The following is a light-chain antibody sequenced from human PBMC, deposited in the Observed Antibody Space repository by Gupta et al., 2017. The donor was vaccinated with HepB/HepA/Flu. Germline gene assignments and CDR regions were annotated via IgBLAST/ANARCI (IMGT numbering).Light chain of an antibody. V-gene: IGKV1-17*01. Sequence: DIQMTQSPSSMPASVGDRINITCRASQGIRNDLSWYQQKPGKAPNRLIYAASSLQSGVPSRFSGSGSCTEFSLTIISLQPQDVATYYCLQHNSYPFTFGPGTKVDIK. CDR3: LQHNSYPFT. CDR1: QGIRND. J-gene: IGKJ3*01. CDR2: AAS.